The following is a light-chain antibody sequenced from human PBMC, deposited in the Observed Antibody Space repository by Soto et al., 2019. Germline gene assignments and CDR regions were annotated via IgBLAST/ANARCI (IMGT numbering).Light chain of an antibody. J-gene: IGKJ3*01. V-gene: IGKV3-15*01. Sequence: EIVMTQSPATLSVSPGERATLSCRASQSISSNLAWYQQKPGQAPRLLIYGASTRATGIPATFSGSGSGTELTLTISSLKSEDFAVYYCQQYNNWPFTFGPGTKVDIK. CDR1: QSISSN. CDR3: QQYNNWPFT. CDR2: GAS.